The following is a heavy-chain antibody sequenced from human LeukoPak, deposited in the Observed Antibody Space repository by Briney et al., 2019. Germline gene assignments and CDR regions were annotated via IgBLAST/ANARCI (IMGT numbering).Heavy chain of an antibody. CDR3: AKDWSRGIAAAGHFQH. CDR1: GFTVSSNY. CDR2: IYSGGST. J-gene: IGHJ1*01. D-gene: IGHD6-13*01. Sequence: GGSLRLSCAASGFTVSSNYMSWVRQAPGKGLEWVSVIYSGGSTYYADSVKGRFTISRDNSKNTLYLQMNSLRAEDTAVYYCAKDWSRGIAAAGHFQHWGQGTLVTVSS. V-gene: IGHV3-53*01.